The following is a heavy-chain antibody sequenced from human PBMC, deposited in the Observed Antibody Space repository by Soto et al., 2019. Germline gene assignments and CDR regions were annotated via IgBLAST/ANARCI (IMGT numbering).Heavy chain of an antibody. J-gene: IGHJ4*02. V-gene: IGHV1-8*01. Sequence: GASVKVSCKASGYTFTSYGINWVQQAPGQGLEWMGWMNPNNGNTGYAQKFQGRVTMTRDTSISTAYMELTSLRSEDTAVYYCARGVYCANGVCSTGFDYWGQGTLVTVSS. CDR1: GYTFTSYG. D-gene: IGHD2-8*01. CDR3: ARGVYCANGVCSTGFDY. CDR2: MNPNNGNT.